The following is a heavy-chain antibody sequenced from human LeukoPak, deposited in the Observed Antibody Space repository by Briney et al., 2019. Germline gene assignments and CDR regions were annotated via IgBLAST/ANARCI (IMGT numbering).Heavy chain of an antibody. CDR1: GGTFSSYA. CDR3: ARVPAAIYSLYYMDV. Sequence: ASVKVSCKASGGTFSSYAISWVRQAPGQGLEWMGGIIPIFGTANYAQKFQGRVTITADESTSTAYMELSSLRSEDTAVYYCARVPAAIYSLYYMDVWGKGTTVTVSS. D-gene: IGHD2-2*01. J-gene: IGHJ6*03. V-gene: IGHV1-69*01. CDR2: IIPIFGTA.